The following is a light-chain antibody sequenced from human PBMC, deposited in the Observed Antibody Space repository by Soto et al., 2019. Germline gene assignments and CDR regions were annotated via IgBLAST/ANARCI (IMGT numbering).Light chain of an antibody. Sequence: QSALTQPASVSGSPGRSITISCTGTSSDVGGYNYVSWDQQHPGKAPKLLICDVTNRPSGISNRFSGSKSGNTASLTISGLQTEDEAAYYCSSFASSIPLVFGGGTKLTVL. CDR2: DVT. CDR3: SSFASSIPLV. V-gene: IGLV2-14*03. J-gene: IGLJ2*01. CDR1: SSDVGGYNY.